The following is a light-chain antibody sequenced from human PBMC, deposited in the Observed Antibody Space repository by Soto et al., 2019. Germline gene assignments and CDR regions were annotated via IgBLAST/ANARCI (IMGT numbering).Light chain of an antibody. J-gene: IGLJ2*01. Sequence: QSALTQPPSASGSPGQSVTISSTGTSSDVGYYNYVSWYQQHPGKAPKLMIYEVTKRPSGVPDRFSGSKSGNTASLTVSGLQAEDEADYYCCSYAGSNNFVLFGGGTKLTVL. CDR3: CSYAGSNNFVL. V-gene: IGLV2-8*01. CDR2: EVT. CDR1: SSDVGYYNY.